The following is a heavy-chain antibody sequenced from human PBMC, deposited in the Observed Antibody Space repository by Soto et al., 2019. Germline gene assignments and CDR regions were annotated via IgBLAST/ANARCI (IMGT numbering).Heavy chain of an antibody. CDR3: ARGWLDKRRYFDY. V-gene: IGHV6-1*01. D-gene: IGHD6-19*01. J-gene: IGHJ4*02. Sequence: SQTLSLTCAISGDSVSSNSAAWNWLRQSPSRGLEWLGRTYYRSKWYNDYAVSVKSRITINPDTSKNQFSLQLNSVTPEDTAVYYCARGWLDKRRYFDYWGQGTLVTVSS. CDR1: GDSVSSNSAA. CDR2: TYYRSKWYN.